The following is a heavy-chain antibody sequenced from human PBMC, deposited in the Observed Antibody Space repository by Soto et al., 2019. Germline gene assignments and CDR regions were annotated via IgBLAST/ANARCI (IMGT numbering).Heavy chain of an antibody. Sequence: GGSLRLYCAASGFTFSSYGMHWVRQAPGKGLEWVAVIWYDGSNKYYADSVKGRFTISRDNSKNTLYLQMNSLRAEDTAVYYCARRNWSIYSYGMDVWGRGTTVTVSS. J-gene: IGHJ6*02. CDR3: ARRNWSIYSYGMDV. CDR1: GFTFSSYG. V-gene: IGHV3-33*01. D-gene: IGHD1-20*01. CDR2: IWYDGSNK.